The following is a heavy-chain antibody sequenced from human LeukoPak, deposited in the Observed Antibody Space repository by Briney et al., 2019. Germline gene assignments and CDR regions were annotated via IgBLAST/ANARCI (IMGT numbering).Heavy chain of an antibody. J-gene: IGHJ4*02. V-gene: IGHV1-69*13. CDR2: IIPIFDAV. D-gene: IGHD3-22*01. CDR3: ARGERAAMIATLHY. Sequence: ASVKVSCKASGYTFTSYDINWVRQAPGQGLEWMGGIIPIFDAVDYAQKFQGRVTITADESTSTAYMELSSLRSEDTAVYYCARGERAAMIATLHYWGQGTLVTVSS. CDR1: GYTFTSYD.